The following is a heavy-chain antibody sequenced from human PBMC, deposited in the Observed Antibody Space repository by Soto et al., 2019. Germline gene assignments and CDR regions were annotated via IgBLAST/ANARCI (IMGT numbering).Heavy chain of an antibody. D-gene: IGHD6-13*01. V-gene: IGHV4-34*01. CDR3: ARRVSVLYYFDY. CDR1: DGSFSDDY. Sequence: QVQLKQWGAGLLKPSETLSLTCAVYDGSFSDDYWSWIRQPPGKGLEWIGEINHRGSTNYDPSPKSRVTLSIDTSKKQFSLKLSSVTAADTAVYYCARRVSVLYYFDYWGQGTLVTVSS. J-gene: IGHJ4*02. CDR2: INHRGST.